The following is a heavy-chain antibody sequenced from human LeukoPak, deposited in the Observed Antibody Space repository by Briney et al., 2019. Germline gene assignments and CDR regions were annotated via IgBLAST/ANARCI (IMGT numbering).Heavy chain of an antibody. CDR1: GFTFSSYS. Sequence: GGSLRLSCAAAGFTFSSYSIEWVRQAAGKGLEWLSYISSSSTIYYADSVKGRFTISRDNAKNSVYLQMNSLRAEDTAVYYCARVWSSGYTKDYWGQGTLVTVSS. CDR3: ARVWSSGYTKDY. D-gene: IGHD3-22*01. CDR2: ISSSSTI. J-gene: IGHJ4*02. V-gene: IGHV3-48*04.